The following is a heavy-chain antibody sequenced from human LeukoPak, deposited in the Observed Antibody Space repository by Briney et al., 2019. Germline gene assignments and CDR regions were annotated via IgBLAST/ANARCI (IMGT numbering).Heavy chain of an antibody. CDR2: INSEGSIT. CDR1: GFTFSNHW. CDR3: ARDFNWNPPDS. J-gene: IGHJ4*02. Sequence: GGSLRLSCAASGFTFSNHWMHWVRQAPGKGLVWVSRINSEGSITTYADSAQGRFTISRDNAKNTLYLQMNSLRVEDTAVYYCARDFNWNPPDSWGQGTLVTVSS. D-gene: IGHD1-1*01. V-gene: IGHV3-74*01.